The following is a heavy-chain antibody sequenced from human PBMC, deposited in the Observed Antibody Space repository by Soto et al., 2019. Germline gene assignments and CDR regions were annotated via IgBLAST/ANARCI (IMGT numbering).Heavy chain of an antibody. Sequence: GSLLLSCSASGCTFSNSWMTWVRQAPGKGLEWVAIIFSDGSNKYYADSVRGRFTISRDNSKNTLYLQMNSLRAEDTALYYCAKTPYEELLPFDSWGLGTLVTVSS. V-gene: IGHV3-30*18. CDR2: IFSDGSNK. J-gene: IGHJ4*02. CDR1: GCTFSNSW. CDR3: AKTPYEELLPFDS. D-gene: IGHD2-15*01.